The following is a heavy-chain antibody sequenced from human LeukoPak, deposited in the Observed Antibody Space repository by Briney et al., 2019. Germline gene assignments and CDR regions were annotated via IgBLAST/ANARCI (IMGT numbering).Heavy chain of an antibody. J-gene: IGHJ3*02. CDR1: GFTFSSYW. Sequence: GGSLRLSCAASGFTFSSYWMSWVRQAPGKGLEWVANIKQDGSEKYYVDSVEGRFTISRDNAKNSLYLQMNSLRAEDTAVYYCARDLGWQTSDAFDIWGQGTMVTASS. V-gene: IGHV3-7*01. CDR2: IKQDGSEK. D-gene: IGHD6-19*01. CDR3: ARDLGWQTSDAFDI.